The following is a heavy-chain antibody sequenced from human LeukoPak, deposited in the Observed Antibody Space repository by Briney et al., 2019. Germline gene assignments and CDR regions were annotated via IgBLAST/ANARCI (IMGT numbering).Heavy chain of an antibody. CDR1: GGTFSSYA. CDR3: ARVQGIRMIVEDY. CDR2: IIPIFGTA. D-gene: IGHD3-22*01. Sequence: ASVKVSCKASGGTFSSYAISWVRPAPGQGLEWMGGIIPIFGTANYAQKFQGRVTITADESTSTAYMELSSLRSEDTAVYYCARVQGIRMIVEDYWGQGTLVTVSS. J-gene: IGHJ4*02. V-gene: IGHV1-69*13.